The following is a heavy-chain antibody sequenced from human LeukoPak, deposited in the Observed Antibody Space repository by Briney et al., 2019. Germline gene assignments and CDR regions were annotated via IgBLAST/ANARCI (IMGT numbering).Heavy chain of an antibody. CDR2: IKSKSDGGTT. D-gene: IGHD3-10*01. Sequence: GGSLRLSCAGSVTNAWMSWVRQAPGKGLEWVGRIKSKSDGGTTDYAAPVTDRFIISRDDSKNTLFLQMNSLEADDTAVYYCTTGGHYFGSWGQGTLVIVSS. CDR3: TTGGHYFGS. J-gene: IGHJ4*02. V-gene: IGHV3-15*01. CDR1: VTNAW.